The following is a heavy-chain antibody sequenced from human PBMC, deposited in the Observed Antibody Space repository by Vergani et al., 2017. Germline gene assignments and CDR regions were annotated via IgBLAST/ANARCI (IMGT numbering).Heavy chain of an antibody. CDR2: IYPGDSDT. CDR3: ARLIRSGRSSSSPEDEEGVIY. J-gene: IGHJ4*02. V-gene: IGHV5-51*01. CDR1: GYSFTSYW. D-gene: IGHD6-6*01. Sequence: EVQLVQSGAEVKKPGESLRISCKGSGYSFTSYWIGWVRQMPGKGLEWMGIIYPGDSDTRYSPSFQGQVTIPADKSISTAYLQWSSLKASDTAMYYCARLIRSGRSSSSPEDEEGVIYWGQGTLVTVSS.